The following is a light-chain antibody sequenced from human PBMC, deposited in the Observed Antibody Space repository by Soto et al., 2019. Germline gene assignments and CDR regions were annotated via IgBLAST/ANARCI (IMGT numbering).Light chain of an antibody. CDR3: SSYTSSSTWV. CDR2: EVR. J-gene: IGLJ3*02. Sequence: QSALTQPASVSGSPGQSITISCTGTASDVGAYDYVSWYQHHPGKPPKLLIFEVRDRPSGVSNRFSGSKSGNTASLTISGLQAEDEADYYCSSYTSSSTWVFGGGTKVTVL. CDR1: ASDVGAYDY. V-gene: IGLV2-14*01.